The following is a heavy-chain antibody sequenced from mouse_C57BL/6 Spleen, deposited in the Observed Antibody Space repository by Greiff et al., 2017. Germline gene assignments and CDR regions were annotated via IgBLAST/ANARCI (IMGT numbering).Heavy chain of an antibody. V-gene: IGHV14-3*01. CDR3: ARGDYYGSSYDAMDY. Sequence: VHVKQSVAELVRPGASVKLSCTASGFNIKNTYMHWVKQRPEQGLEWIGRIDPANGNTKYAPKFQGKATITADTSSNTAYLQLSSLTSEDTAIYYCARGDYYGSSYDAMDYWGQGTSVTVSS. CDR2: IDPANGNT. CDR1: GFNIKNTY. D-gene: IGHD1-1*01. J-gene: IGHJ4*01.